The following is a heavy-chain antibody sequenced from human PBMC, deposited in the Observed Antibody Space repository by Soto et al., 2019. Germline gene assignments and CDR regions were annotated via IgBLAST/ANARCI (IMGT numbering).Heavy chain of an antibody. D-gene: IGHD1-1*01. CDR1: GYGFTTYG. Sequence: QVPLVQSGAEVKKPGASVKVSCQGSGYGFTTYGITWVRQAPGQGLEWMAWISAQKCNTNYAQKLQGRVTVTRDTSRSTAYMELRILRSDDTAVYYCARGRYGDYWGQGALVTVSS. J-gene: IGHJ4*02. V-gene: IGHV1-18*01. CDR2: ISAQKCNT. CDR3: ARGRYGDY.